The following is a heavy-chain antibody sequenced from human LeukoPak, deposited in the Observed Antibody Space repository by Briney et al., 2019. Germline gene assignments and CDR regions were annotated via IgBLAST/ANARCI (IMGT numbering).Heavy chain of an antibody. CDR1: GFTFSSYG. Sequence: PGGSLRLSCAASGFTFSSYGMHWVRQAPGKGLEWVAVIWYDGSNKYYADSVKGRFTISRDNSKNTLYLQMTSLRAEDTAVYYCARDVIRAYGSGIDGMDVWGQGTTVTVYS. CDR3: ARDVIRAYGSGIDGMDV. CDR2: IWYDGSNK. J-gene: IGHJ6*02. V-gene: IGHV3-33*01. D-gene: IGHD3-10*01.